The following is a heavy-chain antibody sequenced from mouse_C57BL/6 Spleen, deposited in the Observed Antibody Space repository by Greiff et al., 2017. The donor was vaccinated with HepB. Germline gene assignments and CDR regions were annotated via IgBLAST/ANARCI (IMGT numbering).Heavy chain of an antibody. Sequence: VQLQQPGAELVRPGTSVKVSCKASGYTFTSYWMHWVKQRPGQGLEWIGVIDPSDSYTNYNQKFKGKATLTVDTSSSTAYMQLSSLTSEDSAVYYCAPTLLPYYFHYWAQVTTLTVSP. CDR3: APTLLPYYFHY. J-gene: IGHJ2*01. V-gene: IGHV1-59*01. D-gene: IGHD1-1*01. CDR2: IDPSDSYT. CDR1: GYTFTSYW.